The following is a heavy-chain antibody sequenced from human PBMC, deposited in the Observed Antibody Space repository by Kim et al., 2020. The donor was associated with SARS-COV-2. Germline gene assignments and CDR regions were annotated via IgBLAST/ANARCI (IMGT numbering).Heavy chain of an antibody. J-gene: IGHJ4*02. Sequence: SETLSLTCAVYGGSFSGYYWSWIRQPPGKGLEWIGEINHSGSTNYNPSLKSRVTISVDTSKNQFSLKLSSVTAADTAVYYCARGTRYNWNYDTHLGFDYWGQGTLVTVSS. V-gene: IGHV4-34*01. CDR3: ARGTRYNWNYDTHLGFDY. D-gene: IGHD1-7*01. CDR2: INHSGST. CDR1: GGSFSGYY.